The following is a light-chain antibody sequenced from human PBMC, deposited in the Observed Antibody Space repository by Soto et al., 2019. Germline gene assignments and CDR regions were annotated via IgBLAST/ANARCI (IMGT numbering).Light chain of an antibody. Sequence: ELLMTQAPASLTVPPGALATLSCSSSQSVGSNLAWYQQKPGQPPRLLISGASTRATGIPARFSGSGSGTEFTLTIRRLKSEDFAVYYCQKYNNWPAINVGKGKRLEIK. V-gene: IGKV3-15*01. CDR1: QSVGSN. J-gene: IGKJ5*01. CDR2: GAS. CDR3: QKYNNWPAIN.